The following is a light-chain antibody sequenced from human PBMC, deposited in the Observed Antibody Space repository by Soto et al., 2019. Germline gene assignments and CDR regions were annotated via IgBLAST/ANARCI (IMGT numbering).Light chain of an antibody. CDR2: DAS. CDR1: QSISSW. V-gene: IGKV1-5*01. Sequence: DIQMTQSPSTLSASVGHRFTLTCRASQSISSWLAWYQQKPGKAPKLLIYDASSLESGVPSRFSGSGSGTEFTLTISSLQPDDFATYYCQQYNSYSTFGQGTKVDIK. CDR3: QQYNSYST. J-gene: IGKJ1*01.